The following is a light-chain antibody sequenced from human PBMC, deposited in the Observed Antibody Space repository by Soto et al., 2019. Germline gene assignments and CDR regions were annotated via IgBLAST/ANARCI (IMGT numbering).Light chain of an antibody. CDR2: GAS. Sequence: EIVMRQSPATLSVSPGERATLSCRASQSVSSNLAWYQQKPGQPPRLLIYGASTSATGIPARFNGSGSGTEFTLTISSLQSEDFAVYYCQHYNSYSEAFGQGTKVDIK. CDR3: QHYNSYSEA. J-gene: IGKJ1*01. CDR1: QSVSSN. V-gene: IGKV3-15*01.